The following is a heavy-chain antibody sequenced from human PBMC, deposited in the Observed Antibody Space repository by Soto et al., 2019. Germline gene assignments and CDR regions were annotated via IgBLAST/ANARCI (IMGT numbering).Heavy chain of an antibody. CDR3: AKARHTAYYYYYGMDV. D-gene: IGHD2-21*02. CDR2: ISYDGSNK. CDR1: GFTFSSYG. J-gene: IGHJ6*02. V-gene: IGHV3-30*18. Sequence: GGSLRLSCAASGFTFSSYGMHWVRQAPGKGLEWVAVISYDGSNKYYADSVKGRFTISRDNSKNTLYLQMNSLRAEDTAVYYCAKARHTAYYYYYGMDVWGQGTTVTVSS.